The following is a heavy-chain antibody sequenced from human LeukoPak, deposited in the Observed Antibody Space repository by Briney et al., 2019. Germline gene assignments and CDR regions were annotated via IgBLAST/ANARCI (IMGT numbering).Heavy chain of an antibody. CDR2: ISNSGTT. J-gene: IGHJ5*02. CDR3: ARVVRGAVTSNCFVP. D-gene: IGHD4-17*01. Sequence: PSETLSLTCTVSGGSINDYYWTWIRQAPGKGLEWIGYISNSGTTDYNPSLKSRVTMSVDTSNNEFSLRLTSVTAADTAMYYCARVVRGAVTSNCFVPWGQGTLVTVSS. V-gene: IGHV4-59*01. CDR1: GGSINDYY.